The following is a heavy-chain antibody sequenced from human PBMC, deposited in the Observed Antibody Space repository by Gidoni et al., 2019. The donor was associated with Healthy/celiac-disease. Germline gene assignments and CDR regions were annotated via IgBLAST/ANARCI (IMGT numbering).Heavy chain of an antibody. CDR3: AKDRPRQYSSSSAGAFDY. CDR1: GFTFDAYA. J-gene: IGHJ4*02. Sequence: EVQLVESGGGLVQPGRSLRLSCAASGFTFDAYAMHWVRQAPGKGLEWVSGISWNSGSIGYADSGKGRFTISRDNAKNSLYLQMNSLRAEDTALYYCAKDRPRQYSSSSAGAFDYWGQGTLVTVSS. D-gene: IGHD6-6*01. V-gene: IGHV3-9*01. CDR2: ISWNSGSI.